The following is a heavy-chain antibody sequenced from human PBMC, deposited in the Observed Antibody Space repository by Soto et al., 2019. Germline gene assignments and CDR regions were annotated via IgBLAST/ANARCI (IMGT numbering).Heavy chain of an antibody. D-gene: IGHD3-10*01. V-gene: IGHV4-31*03. Sequence: QVQLQESGPGLVKPSQTLSLSCTVSGGSISNSANHWSWIRHHPGEGLEWIGYIYYSGGTYYSPSLKCRITMSIDASKNQFSLKLSSVTAADTAVYYCAKGVRGVPNWFDPWGQGTLVTVSS. CDR3: AKGVRGVPNWFDP. J-gene: IGHJ5*02. CDR1: GGSISNSANH. CDR2: IYYSGGT.